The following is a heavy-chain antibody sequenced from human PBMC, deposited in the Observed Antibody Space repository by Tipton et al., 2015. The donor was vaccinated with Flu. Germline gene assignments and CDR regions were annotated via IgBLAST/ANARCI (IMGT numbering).Heavy chain of an antibody. D-gene: IGHD3-3*01. CDR3: GRVFGEYNWIDP. V-gene: IGHV4-61*02. J-gene: IGHJ5*02. CDR1: GGSIRSASYY. Sequence: TLSLTCTVSGGSIRSASYYWSWVRQPAGKGLEWIGRIYASGSTDYNPSLKSRVTILVDTSKNEFSLKLRSVTAADTAVYYCGRVFGEYNWIDPWGQGTLGTVSS. CDR2: IYASGST.